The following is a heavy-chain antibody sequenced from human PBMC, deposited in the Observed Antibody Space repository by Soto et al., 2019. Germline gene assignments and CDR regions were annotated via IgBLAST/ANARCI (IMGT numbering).Heavy chain of an antibody. CDR2: ISPSGTT. V-gene: IGHV4-34*01. CDR3: MTSLWFGTQPEI. D-gene: IGHD3-10*01. CDR1: GGSFSGYY. Sequence: QVQLQQWGAGLLKPSETLSLTCAVYGGSFSGYYWTWFRQTPGKGLEWIGEISPSGTTKYIPSLKSRVTISAETSKNQFSLKVTSVTASDTAVYYCMTSLWFGTQPEIWGQGALVTVSS. J-gene: IGHJ4*02.